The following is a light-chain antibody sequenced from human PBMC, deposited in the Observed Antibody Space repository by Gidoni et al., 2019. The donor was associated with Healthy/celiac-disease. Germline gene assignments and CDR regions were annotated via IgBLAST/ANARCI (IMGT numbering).Light chain of an antibody. V-gene: IGKV3-15*01. Sequence: EIVMTQSPATLPVSPGASATLSCRASQSVSSLLAWYQQKPGQAPRLLIYGASTRATGIPARFSGSGSGTEFTLTISSLPSEDCAVYYCQQYNNWLTFGQGTKVEIK. CDR1: QSVSSL. J-gene: IGKJ1*01. CDR2: GAS. CDR3: QQYNNWLT.